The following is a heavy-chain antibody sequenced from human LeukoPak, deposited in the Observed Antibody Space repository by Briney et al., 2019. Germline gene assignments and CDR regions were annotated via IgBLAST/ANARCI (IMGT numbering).Heavy chain of an antibody. Sequence: SVKVSCKASGGTFSSYSISWVRQAPGQGLEWMGWILLIFGTANYAQKFQGRVKITTDESTSTAYMELSSLRSEDTAVYYCARSLYSGYVYWFDPWGQGTLVTVSS. V-gene: IGHV1-69*05. D-gene: IGHD5-12*01. CDR2: ILLIFGTA. CDR3: ARSLYSGYVYWFDP. CDR1: GGTFSSYS. J-gene: IGHJ5*02.